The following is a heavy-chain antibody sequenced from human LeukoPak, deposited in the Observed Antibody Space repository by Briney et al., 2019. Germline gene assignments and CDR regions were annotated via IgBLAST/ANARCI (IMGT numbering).Heavy chain of an antibody. J-gene: IGHJ6*02. V-gene: IGHV1-24*01. CDR1: GYTLTELS. CDR3: ATEGSSSWLLRLNRRDPYYYYYGMDV. CDR2: FDPEDGET. D-gene: IGHD6-13*01. Sequence: ASVKVSCKVSGYTLTELSMHWVRQAPGKGLEWMGGFDPEDGETIYAQKFQGRVTMTEDTSTDTAYMELSSLRSEDTAVYYCATEGSSSWLLRLNRRDPYYYYYGMDVWGQGTTVTVSS.